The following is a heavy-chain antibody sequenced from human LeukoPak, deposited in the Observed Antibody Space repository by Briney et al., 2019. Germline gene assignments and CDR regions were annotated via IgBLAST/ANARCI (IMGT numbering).Heavy chain of an antibody. D-gene: IGHD6-13*01. CDR1: GFTFNTYA. CDR3: ATSGIAAAGKDYFDY. J-gene: IGHJ4*02. V-gene: IGHV3-23*01. CDR2: ISGSGGST. Sequence: GGSLRLSCAASGFTFNTYAMSWVRQAPGKGLEWVSAISGSGGSTYYADSVKGRFTISRDTSKNTLYLQMNSLRDEDTGVYYCATSGIAAAGKDYFDYWGQGTLVTVSS.